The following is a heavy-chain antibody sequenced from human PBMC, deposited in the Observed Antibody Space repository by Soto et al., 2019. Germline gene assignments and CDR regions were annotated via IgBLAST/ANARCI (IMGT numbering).Heavy chain of an antibody. CDR2: INPSGGST. CDR1: GYTFTDYY. V-gene: IGHV1-46*01. J-gene: IGHJ4*02. CDR3: GRGSTLALEY. Sequence: QVQLLQSGAEVKKPGASVKVSCKASGYTFTDYYIHWVRQAPGHGLGWMGLINPSGGSTTYGQKCQGRITMTRDTSTSSVYMGLRTLSSEDTAVYYCGRGSTLALEYWGQGTLFTVSS. D-gene: IGHD1-1*01.